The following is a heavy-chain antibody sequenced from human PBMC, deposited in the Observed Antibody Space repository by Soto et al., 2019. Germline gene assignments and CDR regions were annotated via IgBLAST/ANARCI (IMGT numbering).Heavy chain of an antibody. CDR3: AKEKSASTVADFFDY. D-gene: IGHD6-19*01. CDR2: ISGSGSST. Sequence: EVHLLESGGGLVQPGGSLRLSCEASGFTFNNYAMTWVRQTPGKGLQWVSTISGSGSSTFYTDSVRGRFTISRDNSKNTLYLPMNRLRADDTALYYCAKEKSASTVADFFDYWGQGTLVTVSS. CDR1: GFTFNNYA. V-gene: IGHV3-23*01. J-gene: IGHJ4*02.